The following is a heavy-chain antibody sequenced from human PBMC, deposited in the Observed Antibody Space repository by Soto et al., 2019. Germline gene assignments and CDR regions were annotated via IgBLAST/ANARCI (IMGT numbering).Heavy chain of an antibody. CDR1: GFTFSSYS. V-gene: IGHV3-21*01. CDR2: ISSSSSYI. Sequence: GGSLRLSCAASGFTFSSYSMNWVRQAPGKGLEWVSSISSSSSYIYYADSVKGRFTISRDNAKNSLYLQMNSLRAEDTAVYYCARLREGVRGVIIDYWGQGTLVTVSS. CDR3: ARLREGVRGVIIDY. J-gene: IGHJ4*02. D-gene: IGHD3-10*01.